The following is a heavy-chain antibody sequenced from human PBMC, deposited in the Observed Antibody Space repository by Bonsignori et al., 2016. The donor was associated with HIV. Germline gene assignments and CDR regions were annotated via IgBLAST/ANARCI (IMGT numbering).Heavy chain of an antibody. CDR3: ARRLAVSDADAFDW. CDR2: IYPGDSDT. Sequence: VRQMPGKGLEWMGIIYPGDSDTIYNPSFQGQVIISADKSISTAFLQWSTLKASDSAIYYCARRLAVSDADAFDWWGQGTMVTVSS. D-gene: IGHD6-19*01. V-gene: IGHV5-51*01. J-gene: IGHJ3*01.